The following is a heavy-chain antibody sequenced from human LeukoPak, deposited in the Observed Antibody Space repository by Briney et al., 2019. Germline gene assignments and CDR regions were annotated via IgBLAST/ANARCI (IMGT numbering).Heavy chain of an antibody. CDR2: IKSKTDGGTT. CDR3: TTATYGDYSNY. J-gene: IGHJ4*02. D-gene: IGHD4-17*01. CDR1: GFTFGNAW. Sequence: GGSLRLSCAASGFTFGNAWMSWVRQAPGKGLEWVGRIKSKTDGGTTDYAAPVKGRFTISRDDSKNTLYLQMNSLKTEDTAVYYCTTATYGDYSNYWGQGTLVTVSS. V-gene: IGHV3-15*01.